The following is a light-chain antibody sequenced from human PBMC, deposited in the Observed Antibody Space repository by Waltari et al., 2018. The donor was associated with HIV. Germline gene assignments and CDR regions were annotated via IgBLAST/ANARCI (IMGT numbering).Light chain of an antibody. CDR2: LGS. CDR3: MQALETPLT. Sequence: DIVMTQSPVSLFVTPGEPAYISCTSSQSLLRSNGYIYLDWYLQKPGQPPQLLIYLGSNRASGVPDRFSASGSATDFTLIISRVEAEDVGIYYCMQALETPLTFGGGTKVQIK. J-gene: IGKJ4*01. CDR1: QSLLRSNGYIY. V-gene: IGKV2-28*01.